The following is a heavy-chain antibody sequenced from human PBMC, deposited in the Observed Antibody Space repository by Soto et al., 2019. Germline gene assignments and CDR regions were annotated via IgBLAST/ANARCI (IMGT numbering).Heavy chain of an antibody. CDR3: VKDRYVDY. J-gene: IGHJ4*02. V-gene: IGHV3-64D*06. CDR1: GFTLSSYA. Sequence: GGSLRLSCSVSGFTLSSYAMHWDRQAPAKGLEYAASISSNGGSTYYADSVKGRFIISRDNSKNTLYLQMSSLRAEDTAVYYCVKDRYVDYWGQGALVTVSS. CDR2: ISSNGGST.